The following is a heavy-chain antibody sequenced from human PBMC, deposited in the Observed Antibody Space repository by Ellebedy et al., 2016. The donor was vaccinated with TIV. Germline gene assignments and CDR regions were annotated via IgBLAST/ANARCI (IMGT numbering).Heavy chain of an antibody. CDR3: ANIGNLFDY. D-gene: IGHD1-14*01. J-gene: IGHJ4*02. Sequence: GESLKISXAASGFTFSSYGMHWVRQAPGKGLEWVALIWYDGSNKYYVDSVKGRFTISRDNSENTLYLQMNSLRVEDTAVYYCANIGNLFDYWGQGTLVTVSS. CDR2: IWYDGSNK. CDR1: GFTFSSYG. V-gene: IGHV3-33*06.